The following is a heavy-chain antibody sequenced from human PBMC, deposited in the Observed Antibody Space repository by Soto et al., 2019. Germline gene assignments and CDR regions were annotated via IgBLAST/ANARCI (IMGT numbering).Heavy chain of an antibody. V-gene: IGHV1-46*01. Sequence: ASVKVSCKEIGYAFTSDYMHWVRQAPGQGLEWMGIINPSGGSTSYAQKFQGRVTMTRDTSTSTVYMELSSLRSEDTAVYYCARDQGTTMIVAGLLDLWGRGTLVTVSS. CDR1: GYAFTSDY. D-gene: IGHD3-22*01. J-gene: IGHJ2*01. CDR2: INPSGGST. CDR3: ARDQGTTMIVAGLLDL.